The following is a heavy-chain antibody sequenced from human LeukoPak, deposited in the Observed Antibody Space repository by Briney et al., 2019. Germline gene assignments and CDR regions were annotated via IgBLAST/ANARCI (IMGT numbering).Heavy chain of an antibody. V-gene: IGHV3-30-3*01. D-gene: IGHD3-3*01. CDR2: ISYDGSNK. J-gene: IGHJ4*02. CDR3: AKGSSRFGDYFDY. Sequence: PGGSLRLSCAASGFTFSSYAMHWVRQAPGKGLEWVAVISYDGSNKYYADSVKGRFTISRDNSKNTLYLQMNSLRAEDTAVYYCAKGSSRFGDYFDYWGQGTLVTVSS. CDR1: GFTFSSYA.